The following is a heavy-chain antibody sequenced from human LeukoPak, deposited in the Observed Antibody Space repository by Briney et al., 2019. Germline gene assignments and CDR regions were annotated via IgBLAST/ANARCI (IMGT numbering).Heavy chain of an antibody. Sequence: GGSLRLSCAASEFTFSSYAMSWVRQAPGKGLEWVSTISGNGDYTYYADSVKGRFTISRDNSKNTLYLQMNSLRAEDTAVYYCAKAPILSMVRGVYDCFDPWGEGTRVTVSS. J-gene: IGHJ5*02. CDR2: ISGNGDYT. CDR3: AKAPILSMVRGVYDCFDP. V-gene: IGHV3-23*01. CDR1: EFTFSSYA. D-gene: IGHD3-10*01.